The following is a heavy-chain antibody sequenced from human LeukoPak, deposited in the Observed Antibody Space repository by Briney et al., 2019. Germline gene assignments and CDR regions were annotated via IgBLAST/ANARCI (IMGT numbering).Heavy chain of an antibody. Sequence: PEASVKVSCKASGYTFTSYGISWVRQAPGQGLEWMGGIIPIFGTANYAQKFQGRVTITADESTSTAYMELSSLRSEDTAVYYCARDKIGGGGGSFWGQGTLVTVSS. V-gene: IGHV1-69*13. CDR3: ARDKIGGGGGSF. CDR2: IIPIFGTA. J-gene: IGHJ4*02. CDR1: GYTFTSYG. D-gene: IGHD2-15*01.